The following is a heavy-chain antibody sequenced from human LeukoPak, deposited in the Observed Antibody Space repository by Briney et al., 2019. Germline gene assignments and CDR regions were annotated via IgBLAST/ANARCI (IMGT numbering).Heavy chain of an antibody. D-gene: IGHD1-26*01. CDR2: IYSGGST. Sequence: GGSLRLSCAASGFTVSSNYMSWVRQAPGKGLEWVSVIYSGGSTYYADSVKGRFTISRDNSKNTLYLQMNSLRAEDTAVYYCARSSVGAIPYYFDYWGQGTLVTVSS. J-gene: IGHJ4*02. CDR3: ARSSVGAIPYYFDY. V-gene: IGHV3-53*01. CDR1: GFTVSSNY.